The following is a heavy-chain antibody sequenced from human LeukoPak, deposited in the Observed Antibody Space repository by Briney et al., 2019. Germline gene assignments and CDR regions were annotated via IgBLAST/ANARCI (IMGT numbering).Heavy chain of an antibody. J-gene: IGHJ4*02. Sequence: PGGSLRLSCVGSGFIFSRYWMHWVRQAPGKGLEYVSAISSNGDNTYYADSVKGRFTISRDNSKNTLYLQMSSLRADDTAVYYCVRGTGYWGQGTLVTVSS. CDR3: VRGTGY. CDR2: ISSNGDNT. CDR1: GFIFSRYW. V-gene: IGHV3-64D*06.